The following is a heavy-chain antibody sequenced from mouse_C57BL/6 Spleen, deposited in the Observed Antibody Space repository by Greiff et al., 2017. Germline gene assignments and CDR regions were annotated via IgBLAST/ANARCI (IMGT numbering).Heavy chain of an antibody. V-gene: IGHV1-81*01. J-gene: IGHJ2*01. Sequence: QVQLQQSGAELARPGASVKLSCKASGYTFTSYGISWVKQRTGQGLEWIGEIYPRSGNTYYNEKFKGKATLTADTSSSTAYMELRSLTSDDSAVYFCARGDTTGVARFDYWGQGTTLTVSS. CDR2: IYPRSGNT. CDR3: ARGDTTGVARFDY. CDR1: GYTFTSYG. D-gene: IGHD1-1*01.